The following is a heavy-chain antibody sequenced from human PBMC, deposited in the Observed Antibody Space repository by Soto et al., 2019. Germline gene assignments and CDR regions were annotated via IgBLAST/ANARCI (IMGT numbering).Heavy chain of an antibody. V-gene: IGHV4-31*03. D-gene: IGHD6-19*01. CDR1: GGSIGSSIYY. J-gene: IGHJ4*02. Sequence: SETLSLTCSVSGGSIGSSIYYFGWIRQPPGKGLEWIGYTYYSGSPYYNPSLKRRGTISVDTSKNQFSLKLSSVTAADTAVYYCARGGPIAVAGYYYFDYWGQGTLVTLSS. CDR2: TYYSGSP. CDR3: ARGGPIAVAGYYYFDY.